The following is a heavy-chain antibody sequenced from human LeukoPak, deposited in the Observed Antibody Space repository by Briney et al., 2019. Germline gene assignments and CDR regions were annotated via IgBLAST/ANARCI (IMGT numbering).Heavy chain of an antibody. CDR1: GGSISSGGYY. CDR3: ARGTDFWSGYYPELGLAGRFDP. J-gene: IGHJ5*02. CDR2: IYYSGST. Sequence: SETLSLTCTVSGGSISSGGYYWSWIRQHPGKGLEWIGYIYYSGSTYYNPSLKSRVTISVDTSKNQFSLKLSSVTAADTAVYYCARGTDFWSGYYPELGLAGRFDPWGQGTLVTVSS. D-gene: IGHD3-3*01. V-gene: IGHV4-31*03.